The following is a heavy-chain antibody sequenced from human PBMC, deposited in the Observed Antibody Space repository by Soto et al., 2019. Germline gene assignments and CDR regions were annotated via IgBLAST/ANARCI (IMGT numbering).Heavy chain of an antibody. CDR2: IYYSGST. CDR1: GGSISSGGYY. J-gene: IGHJ4*02. V-gene: IGHV4-31*03. CDR3: GGGYYMVDY. D-gene: IGHD3-3*01. Sequence: SETLSLTCTVSGGSISSGGYYWSWIRQHPGKGLEWIGYIYYSGSTYYNPSLRSRVTLSVDTSKNQFSLKLSSVTAADTAVYYCGGGYYMVDYWGQGTLVTVSS.